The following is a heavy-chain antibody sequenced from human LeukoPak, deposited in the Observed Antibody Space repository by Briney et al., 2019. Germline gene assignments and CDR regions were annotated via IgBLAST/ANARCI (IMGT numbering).Heavy chain of an antibody. CDR2: ITGSVDKT. J-gene: IGHJ4*02. Sequence: QSGGSLRLSCAASGFTFSGSAMTWVRQAPGKGLQWVSTITGSVDKTYYADSVKGRFTISRDFSKNMVHLHMNSLRVEDTAIYYCAKGPQLYSGYHPDYWGQGTLVTVSS. V-gene: IGHV3-23*01. CDR1: GFTFSGSA. D-gene: IGHD5-12*01. CDR3: AKGPQLYSGYHPDY.